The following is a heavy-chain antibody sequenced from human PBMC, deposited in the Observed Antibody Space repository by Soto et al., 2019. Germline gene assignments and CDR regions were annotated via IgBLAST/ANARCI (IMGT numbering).Heavy chain of an antibody. Sequence: LRLSCPASGFTFSSYSMNRGLQSPGKGVEWVSSISSSSSYIYYADSVKGRFTISRDNAKNSLYLQMNSLRAEDTAVYYCARDKRLTIFGVVSYYGMDVWGQGTTVTVSS. CDR1: GFTFSSYS. CDR2: ISSSSSYI. V-gene: IGHV3-21*01. D-gene: IGHD3-3*01. J-gene: IGHJ6*02. CDR3: ARDKRLTIFGVVSYYGMDV.